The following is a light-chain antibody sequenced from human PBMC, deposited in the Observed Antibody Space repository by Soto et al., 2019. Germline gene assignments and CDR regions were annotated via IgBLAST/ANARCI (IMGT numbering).Light chain of an antibody. J-gene: IGKJ1*01. CDR2: GAS. V-gene: IGKV3-20*01. CDR3: HQYDTAPRT. Sequence: EVVLTQSPGTLSLSPGERATLSCGASQSVSSSHLAWYQQKPGQAPRLLIYGASSRATGIPDRFSGSGSGTDFTLTISRLEPEDFAMYYCHQYDTAPRTFGQGTKVDIK. CDR1: QSVSSSH.